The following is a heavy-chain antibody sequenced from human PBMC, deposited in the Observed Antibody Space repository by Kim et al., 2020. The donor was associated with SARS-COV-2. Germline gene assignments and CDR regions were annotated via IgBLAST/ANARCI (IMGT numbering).Heavy chain of an antibody. CDR1: GGSFSGYY. CDR2: INHSGST. V-gene: IGHV4-34*01. CDR3: ARSLKSSAAISY. Sequence: SETQSLTCAVYGGSFSGYYWSWIRQPPGKGLEWIGEINHSGSTNYNPSLKSRVTISVDTSKNQFSLKLSSVTAADTAVYYCARSLKSSAAISYWGQGTLVTVSS. J-gene: IGHJ4*02. D-gene: IGHD2-2*01.